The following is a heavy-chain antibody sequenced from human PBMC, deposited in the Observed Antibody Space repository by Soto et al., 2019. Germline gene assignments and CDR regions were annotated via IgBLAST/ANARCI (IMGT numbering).Heavy chain of an antibody. CDR1: GFTFSSYA. V-gene: IGHV3-30-3*01. Sequence: GGSLRLSCAASGFTFSSYAMHWVRQAPGKGLEWVAVISYDGSNKYYADSVKGRFTISRDNSKNTLYLQMNSLRAEDTAVYYCARGPDYYDSSGYHDYWGQGTLVTVSS. J-gene: IGHJ4*02. CDR3: ARGPDYYDSSGYHDY. D-gene: IGHD3-22*01. CDR2: ISYDGSNK.